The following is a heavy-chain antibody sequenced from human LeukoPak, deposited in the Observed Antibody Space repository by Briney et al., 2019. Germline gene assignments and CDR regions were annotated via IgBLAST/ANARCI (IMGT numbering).Heavy chain of an antibody. Sequence: SVKVSCKASGGTFSSYAISWVRQAPGQGLEWMGGIIPIFGTANYAQKFQGRVTITTDESTSTAYMELSSLRSEDTAVYYCARSAKITVITIFGVVDAFDIWGQGTMVTVSS. CDR1: GGTFSSYA. J-gene: IGHJ3*02. V-gene: IGHV1-69*05. CDR3: ARSAKITVITIFGVVDAFDI. CDR2: IIPIFGTA. D-gene: IGHD3-3*01.